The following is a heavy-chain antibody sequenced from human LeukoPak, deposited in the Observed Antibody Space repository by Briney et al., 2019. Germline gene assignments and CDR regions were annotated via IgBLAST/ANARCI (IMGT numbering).Heavy chain of an antibody. J-gene: IGHJ6*02. CDR1: GGTFSSYA. V-gene: IGHV1-69*04. Sequence: SVKVSCKASGGTFSSYAISCVRQAPGQGLEWMGRIIPIFGIANYAQKFQGRVTITADKSTSTAYMELSSLRSEDTAVYYCARDWYYGMDVWGQGTTVTVSS. CDR3: ARDWYYGMDV. CDR2: IIPIFGIA.